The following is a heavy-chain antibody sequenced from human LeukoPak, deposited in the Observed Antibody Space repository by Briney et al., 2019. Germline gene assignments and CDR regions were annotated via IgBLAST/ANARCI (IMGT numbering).Heavy chain of an antibody. D-gene: IGHD4-17*01. CDR1: GFTFSSYA. V-gene: IGHV3-23*01. Sequence: GGSLRLSCAASGFTFSSYAMSWVRQAPGKGLEWVSAISGSGGSTYYADSVKGRFTISRDNSKNTLYLQMNSLRAEDTAVYYCTTWGSYGDYRLGLDSWGQGTLVTDSS. CDR2: ISGSGGST. CDR3: TTWGSYGDYRLGLDS. J-gene: IGHJ4*02.